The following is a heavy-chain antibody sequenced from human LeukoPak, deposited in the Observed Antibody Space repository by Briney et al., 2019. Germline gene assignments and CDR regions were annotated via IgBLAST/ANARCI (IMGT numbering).Heavy chain of an antibody. CDR1: GFTVSSNY. CDR2: IYSGGST. D-gene: IGHD3-22*01. CDR3: ASHYYDSSGYLTPRGVFDI. V-gene: IGHV3-66*04. Sequence: GGSLRLSCAASGFTVSSNYMSWVRQAPGKGLEWVSVIYSGGSTYYADSVKGRFTISRDNSKNTLYLQMNSLRAEDTAVYYCASHYYDSSGYLTPRGVFDIWGQGTMVTVSS. J-gene: IGHJ3*02.